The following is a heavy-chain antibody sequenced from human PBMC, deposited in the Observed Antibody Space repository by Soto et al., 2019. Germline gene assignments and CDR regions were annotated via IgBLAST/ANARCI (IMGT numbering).Heavy chain of an antibody. CDR2: IYYSGST. Sequence: SETLSLTCTVPGGSISSSSYYWGWIRQPPGKGLEWIGSIYYSGSTYYNPSLKSRVTISVDTSKNQFSLKLSSVTAADTAVYYCARSTEVDFWSGYSGDFDYWGQGTLVTVSS. CDR3: ARSTEVDFWSGYSGDFDY. CDR1: GGSISSSSYY. J-gene: IGHJ4*02. D-gene: IGHD3-3*01. V-gene: IGHV4-39*01.